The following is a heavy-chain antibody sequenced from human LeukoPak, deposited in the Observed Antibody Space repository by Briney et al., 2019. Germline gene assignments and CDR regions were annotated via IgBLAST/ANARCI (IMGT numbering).Heavy chain of an antibody. D-gene: IGHD3-22*01. CDR2: IYTSGST. CDR3: ARGEYYYDSSGYYYYYMDV. V-gene: IGHV4-4*07. CDR1: GGSISNYY. J-gene: IGHJ6*03. Sequence: SETLSLTCTVSGGSISNYYWSRLRQTAGKGLEWIGRIYTSGSTNYNPSRKSRVTMSVDTSKNQFSLKLSSVTAADTAVYYCARGEYYYDSSGYYYYYMDVWGKGTTVTVSS.